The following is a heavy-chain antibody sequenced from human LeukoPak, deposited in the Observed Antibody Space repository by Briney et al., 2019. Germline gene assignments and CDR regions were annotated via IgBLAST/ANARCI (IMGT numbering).Heavy chain of an antibody. V-gene: IGHV1-46*01. CDR2: INPSGGST. J-gene: IGHJ4*02. CDR3: ARQIGYSSGWYLGSDY. Sequence: DSVKVSCKASGYTFTSYYMHWVRQAPGQGLEWMGIINPSGGSTSYAQKFQGRVTMTRDTSTSTVYMELSSPRSEDTAVYYCARQIGYSSGWYLGSDYWGQGTLVTVSS. D-gene: IGHD6-19*01. CDR1: GYTFTSYY.